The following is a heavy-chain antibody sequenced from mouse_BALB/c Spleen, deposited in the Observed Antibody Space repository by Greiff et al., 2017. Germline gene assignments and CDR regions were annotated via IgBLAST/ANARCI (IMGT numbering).Heavy chain of an antibody. J-gene: IGHJ4*01. D-gene: IGHD2-1*01. CDR2: INPSTGYT. Sequence: VKLMESGAELAKPGASVKMSCKASGYTFTSYWMHWVKQRPGQGLEWIGYINPSTGYTEYNQKFKDKATLTADKSSSTAYMQLSSLTSEDSAVYYCARKLYGNYVFYYAMDYWGQGTSVTVSS. CDR1: GYTFTSYW. V-gene: IGHV1-7*01. CDR3: ARKLYGNYVFYYAMDY.